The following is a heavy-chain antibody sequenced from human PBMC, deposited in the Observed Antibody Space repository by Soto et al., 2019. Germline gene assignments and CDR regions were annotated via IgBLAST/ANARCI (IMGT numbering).Heavy chain of an antibody. CDR1: GYTFTSYY. CDR3: ARNILGGTTDY. V-gene: IGHV1-3*01. Sequence: ASVKVSCKASGYTFTSYYMHWVRQAPGQGLEWMGWINAGKGDTQYPQRFQGRVTITRDTSASTAYMELSSLRSEDTAVYYCARNILGGTTDYWGPGTLVTVSS. J-gene: IGHJ4*02. CDR2: INAGKGDT. D-gene: IGHD1-7*01.